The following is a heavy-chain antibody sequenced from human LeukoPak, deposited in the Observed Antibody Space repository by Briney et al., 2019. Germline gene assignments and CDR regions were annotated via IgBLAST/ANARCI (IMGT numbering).Heavy chain of an antibody. J-gene: IGHJ4*02. V-gene: IGHV4-59*01. CDR2: ISYSGST. D-gene: IGHD4-17*01. CDR1: GGSINSYY. CDR3: ARAGTTVIHY. Sequence: PSETLSLTCTVSGGSINSYYWSWIRQPPGKGLEWIGYISYSGSTNYNPSLKSRVTISLDTSKNQFFLKLSSVTAADTAVYYCARAGTTVIHYWGQGTLVTVSS.